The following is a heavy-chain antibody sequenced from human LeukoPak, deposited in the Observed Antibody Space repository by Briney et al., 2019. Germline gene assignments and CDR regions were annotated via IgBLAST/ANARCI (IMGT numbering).Heavy chain of an antibody. CDR2: MNPNSGNT. CDR3: ARVRTKYSSSWAY. D-gene: IGHD6-6*01. Sequence: ASVKVSCKASGYTFTSYDINWVRQATGRGLGWMGWMNPNSGNTGYAQKFQGRVTMTRNTSISTAYMELSSLRSEDTAVYYCARVRTKYSSSWAYWGQGTLVTVSS. J-gene: IGHJ4*02. CDR1: GYTFTSYD. V-gene: IGHV1-8*01.